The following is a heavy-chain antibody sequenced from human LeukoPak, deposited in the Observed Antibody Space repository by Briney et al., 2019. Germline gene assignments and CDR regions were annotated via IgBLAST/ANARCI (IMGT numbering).Heavy chain of an antibody. CDR2: INHSGST. J-gene: IGHJ4*02. V-gene: IGHV4-34*01. Sequence: SETLSLTCAVYGGSFNDYSWTWIRPPPRKGLEWIGEINHSGSTTHNPSLKSRLPMSTDRSKNQFSLKLSSVTAPDTAVYYCARCFVLNYYDISGYYLDYWGQGALVTVSS. D-gene: IGHD3-22*01. CDR3: ARCFVLNYYDISGYYLDY. CDR1: GGSFNDYS.